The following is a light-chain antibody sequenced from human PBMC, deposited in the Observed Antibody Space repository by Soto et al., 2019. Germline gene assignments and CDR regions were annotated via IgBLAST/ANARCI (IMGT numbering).Light chain of an antibody. CDR1: NSNIGSSYD. V-gene: IGLV1-40*01. CDR2: GNS. J-gene: IGLJ1*01. CDR3: QSYDSSVSVNYV. Sequence: QSALTQPPPVSGAPTQRVTISCPGSNSNIGSSYDVHWYQQLPGTAPKLLIYGNSNRPSGVPDRFSGSKSGTSASLAITGLQAEYEADYYCQSYDSSVSVNYVCGTGTKVTLL.